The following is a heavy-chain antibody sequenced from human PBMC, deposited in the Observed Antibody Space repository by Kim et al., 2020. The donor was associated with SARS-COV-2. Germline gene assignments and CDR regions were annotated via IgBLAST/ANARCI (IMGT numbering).Heavy chain of an antibody. J-gene: IGHJ5*02. D-gene: IGHD6-19*01. V-gene: IGHV7-4-1*02. Sequence: YAQGFTGRFVFSLDTSVSTAYLQISSLKAEDTAVYYCARDHEWLGNWCDPWGQGTLVTVSS. CDR3: ARDHEWLGNWCDP.